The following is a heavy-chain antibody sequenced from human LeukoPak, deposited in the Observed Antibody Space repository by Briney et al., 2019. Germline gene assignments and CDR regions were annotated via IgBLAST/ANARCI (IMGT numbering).Heavy chain of an antibody. J-gene: IGHJ4*02. Sequence: PGGSLRLSCAASGFTFTNYDMSWVRQAPGTGLEWVSSINEGGGRTYYADSVKGRVTISRDNSRDTLYLQMNSLRAGDTAVYYCGAYLGRRVIDYWGQGSLVTVSS. CDR2: INEGGGRT. V-gene: IGHV3-23*01. CDR1: GFTFTNYD. CDR3: GAYLGRRVIDY. D-gene: IGHD2-21*01.